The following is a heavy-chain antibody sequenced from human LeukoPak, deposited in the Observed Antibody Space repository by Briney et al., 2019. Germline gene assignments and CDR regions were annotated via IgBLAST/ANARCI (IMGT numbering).Heavy chain of an antibody. CDR1: GFTFSSYA. CDR2: ISSNGGST. D-gene: IGHD3-10*01. Sequence: GGSLRLSCAASGFTFSSYAMHWVRQAPGKGLEYVSAISSNGGSTYYANSVKGRFTISRDNSKNTLYLQMNSLRAEDTAVYYCAKGTSGRSSGRIDYWGQGTLVTVSS. J-gene: IGHJ4*02. V-gene: IGHV3-64*01. CDR3: AKGTSGRSSGRIDY.